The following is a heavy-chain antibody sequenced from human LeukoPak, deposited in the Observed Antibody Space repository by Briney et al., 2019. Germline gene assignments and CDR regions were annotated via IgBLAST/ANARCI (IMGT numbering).Heavy chain of an antibody. Sequence: GVLRLSCAASGFTFSSYDMTWVRQAPGRGLEWVSSIRPSGDNTYYGDSVKGRFTISRDNSKTTLYLQMNSLRAEDTAVYYCAKDKMYSDFWSGHDAFDIWGQGTMVTVSS. D-gene: IGHD3-3*01. CDR3: AKDKMYSDFWSGHDAFDI. J-gene: IGHJ3*02. V-gene: IGHV3-23*01. CDR1: GFTFSSYD. CDR2: IRPSGDNT.